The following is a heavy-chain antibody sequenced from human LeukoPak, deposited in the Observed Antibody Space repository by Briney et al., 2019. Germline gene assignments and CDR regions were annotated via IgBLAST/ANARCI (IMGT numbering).Heavy chain of an antibody. CDR2: IKEDGSEK. CDR3: AKDRDRVYSGYDPSPFDY. D-gene: IGHD5-12*01. Sequence: GGSLRLSCAASGFTFSSCWMSWVRQAPGKGLEWVANIKEDGSEKYYVDSVKGRFTISRDTAKNSLYLQMNSLRAEDTAVYYCAKDRDRVYSGYDPSPFDYWGQGTLVTVSS. CDR1: GFTFSSCW. J-gene: IGHJ4*02. V-gene: IGHV3-7*03.